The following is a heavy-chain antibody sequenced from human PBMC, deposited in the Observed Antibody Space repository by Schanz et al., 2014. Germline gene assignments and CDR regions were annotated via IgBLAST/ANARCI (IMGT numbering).Heavy chain of an antibody. J-gene: IGHJ4*02. V-gene: IGHV3-11*01. Sequence: VQLLESGGGLVQPGGSLRLSCEASGFTFSDYYMAWIRQAPGKGLEWVSIISNTGTFIYYADSVRGRFVISRDNAKSSLFLQMKGLRAEDTAVYYCVRDAYLQIRGTVFDSWGPGNLVTVSS. CDR1: GFTFSDYY. D-gene: IGHD1-1*01. CDR2: ISNTGTFI. CDR3: VRDAYLQIRGTVFDS.